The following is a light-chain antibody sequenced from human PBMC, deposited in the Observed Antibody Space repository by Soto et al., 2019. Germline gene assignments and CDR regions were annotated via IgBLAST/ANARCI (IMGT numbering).Light chain of an antibody. V-gene: IGKV3-15*01. CDR2: GAS. J-gene: IGKJ1*01. Sequence: ELVMTHSPATLSVSPGERATLSCRASQSVTTNMAWYQQKPGQAPRLLIYGASTRATGIPARFSGSGSGTDFTLTISSLQSEDFAVYYCQQYNNWPPWTFGQGTKVDIK. CDR1: QSVTTN. CDR3: QQYNNWPPWT.